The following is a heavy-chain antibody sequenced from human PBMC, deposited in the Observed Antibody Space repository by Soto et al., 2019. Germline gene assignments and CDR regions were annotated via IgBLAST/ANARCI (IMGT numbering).Heavy chain of an antibody. D-gene: IGHD3-16*01. J-gene: IGHJ5*02. Sequence: SVKVSCKASGGTFSSCSFSWVRQAPGQGLEWMGGITPIFGTVHYAQNFRGRVTITADKSTSIVHMELSSLRSEDTAVFYCAREGDTREGRGVFFSWDQGTLVTVSS. CDR1: GGTFSSCS. CDR2: ITPIFGTV. CDR3: AREGDTREGRGVFFS. V-gene: IGHV1-69*06.